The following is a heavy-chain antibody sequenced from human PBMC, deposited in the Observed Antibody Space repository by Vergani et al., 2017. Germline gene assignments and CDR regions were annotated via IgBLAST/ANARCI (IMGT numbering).Heavy chain of an antibody. CDR2: ISGSGGST. D-gene: IGHD3-22*01. CDR3: ARVETYYYDSSGYYYVDYFDY. CDR1: GFTFSSYA. J-gene: IGHJ4*02. V-gene: IGHV3-23*01. Sequence: EVQLLGSGGGLVQPGGSLRLSGAASGFTFSSYAMSWVRQAPGKGLEWLAAISGSGGSTYYADSVKGRFTISRHNSKNTLYLQMNSLRAEDTAVYYCARVETYYYDSSGYYYVDYFDYWGQGTLVTVSS.